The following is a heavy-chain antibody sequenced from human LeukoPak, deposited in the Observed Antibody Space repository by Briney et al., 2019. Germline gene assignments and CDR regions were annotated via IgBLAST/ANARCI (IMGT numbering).Heavy chain of an antibody. CDR3: ARSSYCSGGSCYGAGYYYGMDV. Sequence: GESLKIPCKGSGYSFTSYWIGWVRQMPGKGLEWMGIIYPGDSDTRYSPSFQGQVTISADKSISTAYLQWSSLKASDTAMYYCARSSYCSGGSCYGAGYYYGMDVWGQGTTVTVSS. V-gene: IGHV5-51*01. CDR1: GYSFTSYW. CDR2: IYPGDSDT. D-gene: IGHD2-15*01. J-gene: IGHJ6*02.